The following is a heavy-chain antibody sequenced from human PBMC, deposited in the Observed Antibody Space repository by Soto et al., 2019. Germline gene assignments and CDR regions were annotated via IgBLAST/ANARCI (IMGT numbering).Heavy chain of an antibody. Sequence: QVPLVESGGGVVQPGRSLRLSCSASGFIYSSCAMHWVRQVPGKGLGWLAVVSHDGTLYPYADSVKGRFTISRDNSRKMLYLQMNSLRPDDTAVYYCVKDRSDTWSFDYWGQGTLVTVSS. J-gene: IGHJ4*02. CDR3: VKDRSDTWSFDY. CDR1: GFIYSSCA. D-gene: IGHD2-8*02. CDR2: VSHDGTLY. V-gene: IGHV3-30*18.